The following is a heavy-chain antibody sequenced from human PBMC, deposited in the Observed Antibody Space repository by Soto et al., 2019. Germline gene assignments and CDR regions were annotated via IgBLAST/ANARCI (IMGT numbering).Heavy chain of an antibody. CDR2: IYGDDDK. J-gene: IGHJ4*02. CDR1: GFSLTSSGVG. Sequence: QITLKESGPTLVKPTQTLTLTCTFSGFSLTSSGVGAGWIRQPPGKALEWLALIYGDDDKRFSPSLKSRLTITKDTSKNQVVLTVTDVDPVDTATYYCVHTSVPTGKYYFDSWGQGTLVTVSS. CDR3: VHTSVPTGKYYFDS. V-gene: IGHV2-5*02.